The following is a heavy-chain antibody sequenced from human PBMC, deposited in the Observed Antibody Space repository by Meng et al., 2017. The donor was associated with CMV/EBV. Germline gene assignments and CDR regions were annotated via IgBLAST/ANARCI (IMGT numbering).Heavy chain of an antibody. V-gene: IGHV4-34*01. CDR2: INHSGST. J-gene: IGHJ5*02. CDR1: GWCLSGSE. Sequence: QVQLQKRGAGLFRPAETLTLNCAVYGWCLSGSEWSWIRQPPAKGLEWIGEINHSGSTNYNPSLKSRVTISVDTSKTQFSLKLSSVTAADTAVYYCARGVGGWFDPWGQGTLVTVSS. CDR3: ARGVGGWFDP. D-gene: IGHD1-26*01.